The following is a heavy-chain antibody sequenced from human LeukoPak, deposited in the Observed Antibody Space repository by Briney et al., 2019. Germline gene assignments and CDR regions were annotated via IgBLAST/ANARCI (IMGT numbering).Heavy chain of an antibody. CDR2: ISSSGSTI. CDR3: ARDLTGGYSYGDY. D-gene: IGHD5-18*01. CDR1: GFTFSSYE. V-gene: IGHV3-48*03. J-gene: IGHJ4*02. Sequence: PGGSLRLSCAASGFTFSSYEMNWVRQAPGKGLEWVSYISSSGSTIYYADSVKGRFTISRDNAKNSLYLQTNSLRAEDAAVYYCARDLTGGYSYGDYWGQGTLVTVSS.